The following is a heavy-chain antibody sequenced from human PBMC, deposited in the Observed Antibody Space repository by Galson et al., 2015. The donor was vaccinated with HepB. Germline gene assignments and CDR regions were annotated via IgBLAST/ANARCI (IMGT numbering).Heavy chain of an antibody. V-gene: IGHV1-2*06. CDR2: INPNSGVT. Sequence: SVKVSCKASGNTFSTYYMQWVRQAPGQGLEWMGRINPNSGVTNYAHKFQGRATMTRDTSISTIYMELSRLRSDDTALYYCARGGSKGFDYWGQGTLVTVSS. CDR1: GNTFSTYY. J-gene: IGHJ4*02. CDR3: ARGGSKGFDY.